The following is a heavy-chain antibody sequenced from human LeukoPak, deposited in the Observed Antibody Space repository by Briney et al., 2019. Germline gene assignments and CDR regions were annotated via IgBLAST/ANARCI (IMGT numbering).Heavy chain of an antibody. Sequence: GGSLRLSCTASGFTLNNDAMSWVRQAPGKGLEWVSAISGGDTYYAGSVKGRFTISRDNAKNSLYLQMNSLRAEDTAVYYCAKSRWGYYDCGESWGQGTLVTVSS. CDR2: ISGGDT. D-gene: IGHD3-22*01. V-gene: IGHV3-23*01. CDR3: AKSRWGYYDCGES. CDR1: GFTLNNDA. J-gene: IGHJ5*02.